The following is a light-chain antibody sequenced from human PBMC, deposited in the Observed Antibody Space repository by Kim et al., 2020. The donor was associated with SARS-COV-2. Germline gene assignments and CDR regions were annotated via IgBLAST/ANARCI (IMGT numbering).Light chain of an antibody. CDR3: CSDAGSCSSV. Sequence: SVTLFCTGTSMDVGGYGVVSWYQQRPGKVPKLMIYDVNRRPSGVPDRYSGTEAGSTASLTISGLQAEDEADYYCCSDAGSCSSVFGGGTQLTVL. V-gene: IGLV2-11*01. J-gene: IGLJ2*01. CDR2: DVN. CDR1: SMDVGGYGV.